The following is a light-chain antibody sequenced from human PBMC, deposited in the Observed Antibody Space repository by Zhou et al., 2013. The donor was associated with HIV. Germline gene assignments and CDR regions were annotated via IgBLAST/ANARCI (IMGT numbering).Light chain of an antibody. CDR2: GAS. CDR1: QSIGSN. CDR3: QQYGGSPLT. V-gene: IGKV3-15*01. Sequence: EIVMTQSPATLSVSPGERATLSCRASQSIGSNLAWYQQKPGQAPRLLIYGASTRATGIPARFSGSGSGTEFTLTIGRLEPEDFAVYYCQQYGGSPLTFGGGTKVEIK. J-gene: IGKJ4*01.